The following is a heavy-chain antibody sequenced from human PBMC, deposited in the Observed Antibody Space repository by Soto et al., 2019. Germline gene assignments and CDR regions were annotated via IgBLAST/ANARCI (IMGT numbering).Heavy chain of an antibody. V-gene: IGHV4-34*01. CDR1: GGSFSGYY. CDR2: IYHSGST. Sequence: SETLSLTCAVYGGSFSGYYWSWIRQPPGKGLEWIGEIYHSGSTNYNPSLESRVTVSVDTSKNQFSLKLSSVTAADTAVYYCARLGRFGSSDYWGQGTLVTVSS. J-gene: IGHJ4*02. D-gene: IGHD2-2*01. CDR3: ARLGRFGSSDY.